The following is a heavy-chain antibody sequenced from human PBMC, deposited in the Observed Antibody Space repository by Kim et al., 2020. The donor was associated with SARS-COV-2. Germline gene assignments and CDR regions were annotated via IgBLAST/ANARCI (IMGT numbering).Heavy chain of an antibody. CDR3: ASGTTGYPYYFDY. V-gene: IGHV4-31*02. Sequence: YTPSLKSRVIISVDTSKNQFSLKLSSVTAADTALYYCASGTTGYPYYFDYWGHGTLVTVSS. J-gene: IGHJ4*01. D-gene: IGHD1-1*01.